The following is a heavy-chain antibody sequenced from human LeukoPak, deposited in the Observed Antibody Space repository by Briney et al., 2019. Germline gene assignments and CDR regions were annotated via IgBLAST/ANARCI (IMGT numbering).Heavy chain of an antibody. CDR2: IIPIFGTA. Sequence: ASVKVSCKASGYTFTSNYIHWVRQAPGQGLEWMGGIIPIFGTANYAQKFQGRVTITADESTSTAYMKLSSLRSEDTAVYYCARGKVPATATNFDYWGQGTLVTVSS. D-gene: IGHD2-2*01. V-gene: IGHV1-69*13. CDR1: GYTFTSNY. J-gene: IGHJ4*02. CDR3: ARGKVPATATNFDY.